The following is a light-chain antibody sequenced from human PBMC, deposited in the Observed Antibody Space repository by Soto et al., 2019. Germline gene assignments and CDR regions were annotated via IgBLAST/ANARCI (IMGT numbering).Light chain of an antibody. CDR3: QQYGSSPLT. CDR1: QSVSSSY. Sequence: EIVLTQSPGTLSLSPGERATLSCRASQSVSSSYLAWYQQKPGQAPRLLIYGASSRATGIPDMFSCSGSGTDFTLTISRLEPEDFAVYYCQQYGSSPLTFCGGTKVEIK. J-gene: IGKJ4*01. CDR2: GAS. V-gene: IGKV3-20*01.